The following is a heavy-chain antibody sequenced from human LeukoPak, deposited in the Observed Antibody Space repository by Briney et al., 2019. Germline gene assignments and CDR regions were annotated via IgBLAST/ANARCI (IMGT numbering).Heavy chain of an antibody. Sequence: PGGSLRLSCAASGFTFDDYTMHWVRQAPGKGLEWVSLISWDGGSTYYADSVKGRFTISRDNSKNTLYPQMNSLRAEDTAVYYCARVDYGDYGFDYWGQGTLVTVSS. CDR2: ISWDGGST. CDR3: ARVDYGDYGFDY. CDR1: GFTFDDYT. D-gene: IGHD4-17*01. V-gene: IGHV3-43*01. J-gene: IGHJ4*02.